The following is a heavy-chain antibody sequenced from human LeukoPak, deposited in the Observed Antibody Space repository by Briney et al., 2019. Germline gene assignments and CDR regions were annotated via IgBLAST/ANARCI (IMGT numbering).Heavy chain of an antibody. Sequence: GGSLRLSCAASGFNFRTYAMSWVRQAPGKGLEWVSAISGSGGSTYYADSVKGRFTISRDNSKNTLYLQMNSLRAEDTAVYYCAKDAIQQYAGGYYYYYYMDVWGKGTTVTVSS. CDR2: ISGSGGST. J-gene: IGHJ6*03. CDR1: GFNFRTYA. V-gene: IGHV3-23*01. CDR3: AKDAIQQYAGGYYYYYYMDV. D-gene: IGHD5-18*01.